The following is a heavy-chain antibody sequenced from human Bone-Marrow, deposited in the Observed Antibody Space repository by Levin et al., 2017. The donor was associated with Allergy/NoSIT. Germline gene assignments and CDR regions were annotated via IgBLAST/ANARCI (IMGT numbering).Heavy chain of an antibody. Sequence: GESLKISCQASGYTFTSHYMHWVRQAPGQGLEWMGVISPSGDGTIYAQRFQDRVTMTRDGSTSTLYMELSSLRSEDTAMFYCVRDSNSGWLSPDLWGQGTLVTVSS. D-gene: IGHD6-19*01. CDR1: GYTFTSHY. V-gene: IGHV1-46*01. CDR3: VRDSNSGWLSPDL. CDR2: ISPSGDGT. J-gene: IGHJ5*02.